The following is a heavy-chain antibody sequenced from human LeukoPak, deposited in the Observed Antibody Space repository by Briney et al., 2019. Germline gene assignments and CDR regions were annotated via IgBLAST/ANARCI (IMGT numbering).Heavy chain of an antibody. V-gene: IGHV3-21*01. CDR1: GFNFNAYS. D-gene: IGHD4-11*01. CDR3: ARDRVYTDYLRNWFDP. CDR2: ISASSRYI. J-gene: IGHJ5*02. Sequence: GGSLRLSCAASGFNFNAYSINWVRQTPGKGLEWVSSISASSRYIYYADSVKGRFTISRDNAKNSLFLQMNSLRPEDTAVYYCARDRVYTDYLRNWFDPWGQGTLVTVSS.